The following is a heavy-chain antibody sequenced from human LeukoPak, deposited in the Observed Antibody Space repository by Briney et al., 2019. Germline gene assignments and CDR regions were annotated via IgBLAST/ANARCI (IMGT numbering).Heavy chain of an antibody. V-gene: IGHV3-21*01. CDR1: GFTFTDYS. J-gene: IGHJ4*02. Sequence: GESLRLSCAASGFTFTDYSMHWVRQAPGKGLEWVSSISGSGSYIYYSDSVKGRFTISRGNAKSSLYLQMNSLRAEDTAIYNCARSRGYSMYYFDDWGQGTLVTVSS. CDR3: ARSRGYSMYYFDD. D-gene: IGHD3-22*01. CDR2: ISGSGSYI.